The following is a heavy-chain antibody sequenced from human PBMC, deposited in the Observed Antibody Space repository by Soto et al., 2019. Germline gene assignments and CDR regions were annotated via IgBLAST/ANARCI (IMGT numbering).Heavy chain of an antibody. CDR1: GFTFSSYA. V-gene: IGHV3-23*01. J-gene: IGHJ5*02. D-gene: IGHD4-17*01. CDR2: ISGSGGST. CDR3: AKDPILYGVPPGWFDP. Sequence: EVQLLESGGGLVQPGGSLRLSCAASGFTFSSYAMSWVRQAPGKGLEWVSAISGSGGSTYYADSVKGRFTISRDNSKNTLYLQMNSLRAEDTAVYYCAKDPILYGVPPGWFDPWGQGTLVTVSS.